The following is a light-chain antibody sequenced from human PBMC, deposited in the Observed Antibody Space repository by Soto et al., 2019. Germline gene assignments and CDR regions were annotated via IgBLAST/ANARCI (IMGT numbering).Light chain of an antibody. CDR3: QQYNNWPLT. V-gene: IGKV3-15*01. Sequence: STRERATLSSRASQSVSSNLAWYQQKPGQAPRLLIYGASSRATGIPVRFSGSGSGTEFTLTISSLQSEDFAVYYCQQYNNWPLTFGQGTRLEI. CDR1: QSVSSN. CDR2: GAS. J-gene: IGKJ5*01.